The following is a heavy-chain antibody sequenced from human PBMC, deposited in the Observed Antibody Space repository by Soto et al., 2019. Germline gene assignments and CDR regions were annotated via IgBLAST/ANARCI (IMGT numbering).Heavy chain of an antibody. CDR3: ARVIVVMKDSTWYDYYGMDV. J-gene: IGHJ6*02. V-gene: IGHV1-69*01. CDR2: IIPIFGTA. D-gene: IGHD2-21*01. CDR1: GGTFSSYA. Sequence: QVQLVQSGAEVKKPGSSVKVSCKASGGTFSSYAISWVRQAPGQGLEWMGGIIPIFGTANYAQKFQGRVTITADEHTSTAYMELGSVRSEDTAVYYCARVIVVMKDSTWYDYYGMDVWGQGTTVTVSS.